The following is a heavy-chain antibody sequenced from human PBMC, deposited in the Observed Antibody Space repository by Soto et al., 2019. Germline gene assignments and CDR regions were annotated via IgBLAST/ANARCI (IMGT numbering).Heavy chain of an antibody. J-gene: IGHJ4*02. CDR2: IYYSGST. CDR1: GGSVRDYY. D-gene: IGHD2-2*01. V-gene: IGHV4-59*08. CDR3: TGTRRALYYFDY. Sequence: SETLSLTCPVSGGSVRDYYWSWIRQPPGKGLEWIGYIYYSGSTVYNPSLKSRVTLSADTSKNRLSLELTSVTAADTAVYFCTGTRRALYYFDYRGKGALVTVYS.